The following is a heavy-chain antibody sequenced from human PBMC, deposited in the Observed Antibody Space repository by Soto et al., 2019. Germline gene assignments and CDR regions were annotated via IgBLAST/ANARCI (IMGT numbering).Heavy chain of an antibody. J-gene: IGHJ3*02. CDR3: ARGSSVPNPPIRRAFAI. Sequence: SETLALTCAVYGGAFSGYYWGWIRKPAGKGLEWMGEINASGSTNYNPSLKSRVTISVDTSKNQFSLKLSSVTAADTAVYYCARGSSVPNPPIRRAFAIWGQGTLVTVS. CDR1: GGAFSGYY. CDR2: INASGST. V-gene: IGHV4-34*01.